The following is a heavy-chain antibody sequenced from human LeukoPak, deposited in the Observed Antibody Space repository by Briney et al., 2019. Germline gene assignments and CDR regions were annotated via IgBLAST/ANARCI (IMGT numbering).Heavy chain of an antibody. V-gene: IGHV4-4*02. CDR1: GSSISSSNW. CDR2: IYHSGST. J-gene: IGHJ6*02. D-gene: IGHD3-22*01. CDR3: ARVRVVVVITGHYYYYGMDV. Sequence: SGTLSLTCAVSGSSISSSNWWSWVRQPPGKGLEWIGEIYHSGSTNYNPSLKSRVTISVDKSKNQFSLKLSSVTAAETAVYYCARVRVVVVITGHYYYYGMDVWGQGTTVTVSS.